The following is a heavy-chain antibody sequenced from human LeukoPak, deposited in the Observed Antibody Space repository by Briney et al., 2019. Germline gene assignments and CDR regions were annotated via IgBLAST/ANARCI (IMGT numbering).Heavy chain of an antibody. J-gene: IGHJ4*02. V-gene: IGHV3-23*01. CDR2: ISESGDKT. CDR3: AKQWVDC. D-gene: IGHD1-26*01. Sequence: GGSLRLSCAASGFTFRNAWMTWVRQAPGKGLEWVSSISESGDKTDYADSVRGRFTISRDNSQNTLYLQMNSLRVEDTALYYCAKQWVDCWGQGTLVTVSS. CDR1: GFTFRNAW.